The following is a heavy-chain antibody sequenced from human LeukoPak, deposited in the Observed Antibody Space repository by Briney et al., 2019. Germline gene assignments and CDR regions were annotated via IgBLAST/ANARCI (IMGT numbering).Heavy chain of an antibody. CDR2: IKQDGSEK. Sequence: GGSLRLSCAASGFIFNNYAMNWVRQAPGKGLEWVADIKQDGSEKYYVDSVKGRFTISRDNAKNSLYLQMNSLRAEDTAVYYCARGDYFDRAFDVWGQGTTVTVSS. CDR3: ARGDYFDRAFDV. V-gene: IGHV3-7*03. CDR1: GFIFNNYA. D-gene: IGHD3-22*01. J-gene: IGHJ3*01.